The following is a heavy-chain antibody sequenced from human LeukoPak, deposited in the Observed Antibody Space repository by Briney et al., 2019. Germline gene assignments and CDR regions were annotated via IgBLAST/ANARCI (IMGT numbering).Heavy chain of an antibody. J-gene: IGHJ5*02. V-gene: IGHV3-33*06. CDR1: GFTFSSYG. CDR3: AKTLGYSGYFSP. Sequence: GGSLRLSCAASGFTFSSYGMYWVRQAPGKGLEWVAVIWYDGSNKYYADSVKGRFTISRDNSKNTLYLQMNSLRAEDTAVYYCAKTLGYSGYFSPWGQGTLVTVSS. D-gene: IGHD3-22*01. CDR2: IWYDGSNK.